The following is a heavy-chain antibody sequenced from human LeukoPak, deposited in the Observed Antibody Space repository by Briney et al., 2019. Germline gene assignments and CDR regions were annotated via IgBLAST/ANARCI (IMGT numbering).Heavy chain of an antibody. Sequence: SETLSLTCTVSGGSISSSSYYWGWIRQPPGKGLEWIGSIYYSGSTYYNPSLKSRVTMSVDTSKNQFSLKLSSVTAADTAVYYCARGSTHYYGSGSYYYNYWGQGTLVTVSS. D-gene: IGHD3-10*01. J-gene: IGHJ4*02. CDR2: IYYSGST. CDR1: GGSISSSSYY. CDR3: ARGSTHYYGSGSYYYNY. V-gene: IGHV4-39*07.